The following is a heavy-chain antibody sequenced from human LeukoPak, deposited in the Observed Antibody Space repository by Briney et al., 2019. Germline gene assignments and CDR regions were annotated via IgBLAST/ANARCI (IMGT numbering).Heavy chain of an antibody. J-gene: IGHJ4*02. D-gene: IGHD3-16*02. CDR2: MSKDGGDK. CDR3: ARDDLSVSGSYPYYFDH. Sequence: GGSLRLSCAASGFTVSNFAMHWVRQVPDKGLEWLAVMSKDGGDKHYADSVTGRFTISRDSSKNTLHLQMNSLRGEDTAVYYCARDDLSVSGSYPYYFDHWGQGTLVTVSS. CDR1: GFTVSNFA. V-gene: IGHV3-30*04.